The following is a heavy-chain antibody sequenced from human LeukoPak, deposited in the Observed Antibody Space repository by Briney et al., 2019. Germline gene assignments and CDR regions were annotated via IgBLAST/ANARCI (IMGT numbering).Heavy chain of an antibody. CDR1: GFTFSSYS. J-gene: IGHJ4*02. D-gene: IGHD3-3*01. CDR3: TTEGYITSWKFDY. V-gene: IGHV3-15*01. Sequence: PGGSLRLSCAASGFTFSSYSMNWVRQAPGRGLEWVGRVKTKEDGGTTDYAAPVKGRFIISRDDSRNTLYLQMTSLNPEDTAVYYCTTEGYITSWKFDYWGQGTLVTVSS. CDR2: VKTKEDGGTT.